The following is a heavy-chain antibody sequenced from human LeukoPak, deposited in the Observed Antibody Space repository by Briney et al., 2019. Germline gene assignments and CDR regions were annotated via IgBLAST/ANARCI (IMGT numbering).Heavy chain of an antibody. J-gene: IGHJ5*02. CDR2: IYYSGST. CDR3: ARSYYYDSSGQGGWFDP. Sequence: SETLSLTCTVSGGSISSYYWSWIRQPPGKGLEWIGYIYYSGSTNYNPSLKSRVTISVDTSKNQFSLKLSSVTAADTAVYYCARSYYYDSSGQGGWFDPWGQGTLVTVSS. V-gene: IGHV4-59*08. D-gene: IGHD3-22*01. CDR1: GGSISSYY.